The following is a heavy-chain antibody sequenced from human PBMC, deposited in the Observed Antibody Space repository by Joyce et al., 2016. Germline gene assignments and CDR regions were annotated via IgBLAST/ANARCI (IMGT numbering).Heavy chain of an antibody. Sequence: QLELVESGGGVVQPGRSLRLSCAASGFSFSDYGIHWVRQAPGKGMEWVAVISHDGSDKYYADSVRGRLTSSRDNSKNTLYLQMNSLRADDTAVYHCAKDFSMSTLGGVVVSHGLDVWGHGTAVTVS. J-gene: IGHJ6*02. V-gene: IGHV3-30*18. CDR2: ISHDGSDK. CDR3: AKDFSMSTLGGVVVSHGLDV. D-gene: IGHD3-16*02. CDR1: GFSFSDYG.